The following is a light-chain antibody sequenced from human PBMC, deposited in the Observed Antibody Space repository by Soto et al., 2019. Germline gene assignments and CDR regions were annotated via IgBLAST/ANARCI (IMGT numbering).Light chain of an antibody. J-gene: IGKJ5*01. CDR1: QSVSTY. CDR2: DAS. Sequence: EIVLTQSPATLSLSPGERATLSCRASQSVSTYLAWYQQKPGQAPRLLIYDASNRATGIPARFIGSGSGTDFTLTISSLEPEDFAVYYCQQRSNWPPSITFGQGTLLEIK. V-gene: IGKV3-11*01. CDR3: QQRSNWPPSIT.